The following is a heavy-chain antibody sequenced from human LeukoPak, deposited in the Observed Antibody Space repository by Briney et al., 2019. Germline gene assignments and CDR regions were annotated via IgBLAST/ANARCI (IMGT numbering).Heavy chain of an antibody. CDR2: IYTSGST. CDR1: GGSISSGSYY. V-gene: IGHV4-61*02. J-gene: IGHJ5*02. Sequence: PSQTLSLTYTVSGGSISSGSYYWSWIRQPAGKGLEWIGRIYTSGSTNYNPSLKSRVTISVDTSKNQFSLKLSSVTAADTAVYYCARDNIGLLWFGEFESNNWFDPWGQGTLVTVSS. CDR3: ARDNIGLLWFGEFESNNWFDP. D-gene: IGHD3-10*01.